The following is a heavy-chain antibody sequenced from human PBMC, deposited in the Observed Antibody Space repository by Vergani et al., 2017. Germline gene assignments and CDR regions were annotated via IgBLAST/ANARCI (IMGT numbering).Heavy chain of an antibody. CDR2: ISWNSGAV. Sequence: EVQLVESGGGLVQPGGSLRLSCAASGITFWKFGMHWVRQGPGKGLEWVSGISWNSGAVDYADSVRGRFTISRDNAKSSLFLEMNSLRFEDTAVYFCTKGSVYYHDSAGHGYDPYTGFDLWGQGTLVTVSS. D-gene: IGHD5-12*01. V-gene: IGHV3-9*01. CDR1: GITFWKFG. J-gene: IGHJ3*01. CDR3: TKGSVYYHDSAGHGYDPYTGFDL.